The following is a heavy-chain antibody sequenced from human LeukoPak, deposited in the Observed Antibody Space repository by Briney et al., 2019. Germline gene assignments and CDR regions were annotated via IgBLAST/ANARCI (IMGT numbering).Heavy chain of an antibody. Sequence: PGGSLRLSCAASGFTFSNAWMSWVRQAPGKGLEWVGRIKSKTDGGTTDYAAPVKGRFTISRDDSKNTLYLQMNSLKTEDTAVYYCTTDLWYYYDSGGYPEYEGYWGQGTLVTVSS. CDR2: IKSKTDGGTT. CDR1: GFTFSNAW. D-gene: IGHD3-22*01. CDR3: TTDLWYYYDSGGYPEYEGY. J-gene: IGHJ4*02. V-gene: IGHV3-15*01.